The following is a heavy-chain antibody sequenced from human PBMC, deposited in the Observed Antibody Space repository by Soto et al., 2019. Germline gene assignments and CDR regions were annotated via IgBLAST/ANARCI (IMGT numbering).Heavy chain of an antibody. CDR2: MNPNSGNT. CDR3: ARARSRWTYFDY. Sequence: ASVKVSCKASGYAFTSYDSDWVRQATGQGLEGMGWMNPNSGNTGYAQKFQGRVTMTRNTSMSTPYMELSSLRSEDTAVDYCARARSRWTYFDYWGEGTLVIVFS. J-gene: IGHJ4*02. V-gene: IGHV1-8*01. D-gene: IGHD6-13*01. CDR1: GYAFTSYD.